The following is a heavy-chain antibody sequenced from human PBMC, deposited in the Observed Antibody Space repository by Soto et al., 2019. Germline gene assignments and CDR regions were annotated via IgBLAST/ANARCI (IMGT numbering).Heavy chain of an antibody. CDR3: AKEVHCGGGSCSWSEGFDY. CDR2: ISYEGSHT. Sequence: QVQLVESGGGVVQPGRSLRLSCAASGFSFSSYGMHWVRQAPGKGLEWVAVISYEGSHTYYADSVKGRFTITRDNSKNTLYLQMNNLRPEDTAVYYCAKEVHCGGGSCSWSEGFDYWGQGTLLTVSS. D-gene: IGHD2-15*01. CDR1: GFSFSSYG. V-gene: IGHV3-30*18. J-gene: IGHJ4*02.